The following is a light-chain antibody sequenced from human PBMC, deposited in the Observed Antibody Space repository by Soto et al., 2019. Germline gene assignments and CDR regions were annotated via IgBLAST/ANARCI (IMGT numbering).Light chain of an antibody. CDR1: QSVDTTF. J-gene: IGKJ1*01. CDR3: QQYMSTVT. V-gene: IGKV3-20*01. CDR2: GAS. Sequence: EMVLTQSPCSLSLSPGQRATLSCRASQSVDTTFFAWYQKKPGQAPRLLIYGASKRATGIPDRFSGSGSGTDFTLIISRLEPEDFAVYYCQQYMSTVTFGQGTKVEIK.